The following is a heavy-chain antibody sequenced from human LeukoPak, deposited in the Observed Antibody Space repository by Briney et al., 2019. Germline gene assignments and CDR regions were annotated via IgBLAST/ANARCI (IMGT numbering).Heavy chain of an antibody. D-gene: IGHD3-9*01. Sequence: GGSLEISWQGPGSSFTSYWIGWVRQLPGKGLEWMGIIYPGDSDTRYSPSFQGQVTISADKSISTAYLQWSSLKASDTAMYYCARRSRYFDWLLSDYWGQGTLVTVSS. CDR1: GSSFTSYW. J-gene: IGHJ4*02. CDR3: ARRSRYFDWLLSDY. V-gene: IGHV5-51*01. CDR2: IYPGDSDT.